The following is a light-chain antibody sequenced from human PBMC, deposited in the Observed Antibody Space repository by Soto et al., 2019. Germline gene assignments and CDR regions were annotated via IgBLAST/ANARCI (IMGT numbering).Light chain of an antibody. V-gene: IGKV3-20*01. J-gene: IGKJ1*01. Sequence: VLTQSPGTLSLSPGERATLSCRASQSVSNNYLAWYQQKPGQAPRLVIYGASNRGTGIPDRFSASGSGTDFTLTISRLEPEDFAVYYCQQYISSPLTFGQGTKVEIK. CDR2: GAS. CDR3: QQYISSPLT. CDR1: QSVSNNY.